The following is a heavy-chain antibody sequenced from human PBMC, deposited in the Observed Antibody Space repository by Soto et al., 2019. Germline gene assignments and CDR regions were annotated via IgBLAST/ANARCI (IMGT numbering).Heavy chain of an antibody. Sequence: SVKVSCKASGYTFTSYYISWVRQAPGQGLEWMGGIIPIFGTADYAQKFQGRVTITADESTSTAYMELSSLRSEDTAVYYCASHGYSYGYRLDYWGQGTLVTVSS. D-gene: IGHD5-18*01. CDR2: IIPIFGTA. J-gene: IGHJ4*02. V-gene: IGHV1-69*13. CDR1: GYTFTSYY. CDR3: ASHGYSYGYRLDY.